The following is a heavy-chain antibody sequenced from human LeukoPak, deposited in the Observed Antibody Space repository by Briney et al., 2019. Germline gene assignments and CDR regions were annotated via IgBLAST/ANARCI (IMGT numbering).Heavy chain of an antibody. CDR3: ARLFGGVTTFDN. V-gene: IGHV3-7*01. Sequence: GGSLRLSCVGSGFTFSAYWMGWVRQGPGKGLDWVASINPDGGATRYVDSVRGRFTISRDNAQNSLYLQMNSLSAEDTAVYYCARLFGGVTTFDNWGQGSLVTVSS. CDR2: INPDGGAT. J-gene: IGHJ4*02. D-gene: IGHD4-17*01. CDR1: GFTFSAYW.